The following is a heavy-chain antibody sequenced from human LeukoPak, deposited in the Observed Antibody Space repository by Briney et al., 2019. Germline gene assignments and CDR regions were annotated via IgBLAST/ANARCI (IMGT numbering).Heavy chain of an antibody. Sequence: PGGSLRLSCAASGFTFSSYEMNWVRQAPGKGLEWVSYISSSGSTIYYADSVKGRFTISRDNAKNSLYLQMNSLRAEDTAVYYCARDVYYYDSSGCLDYWGQGTLVTVSS. CDR1: GFTFSSYE. CDR2: ISSSGSTI. V-gene: IGHV3-48*03. J-gene: IGHJ4*02. D-gene: IGHD3-22*01. CDR3: ARDVYYYDSSGCLDY.